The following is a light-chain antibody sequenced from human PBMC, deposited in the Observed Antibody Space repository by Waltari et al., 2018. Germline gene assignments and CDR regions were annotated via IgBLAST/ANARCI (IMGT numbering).Light chain of an antibody. Sequence: TVVTQSPATLSVSPGERATLSCRTSQTIGFSLAWYQQKPSQAPRLLIYHASTMATGIPDRFSGSGSESDFTLTISSLQSEDVAVYYCQQYNNWPPGTFGQGTKVEI. V-gene: IGKV3-15*01. CDR1: QTIGFS. CDR2: HAS. J-gene: IGKJ1*01. CDR3: QQYNNWPPGT.